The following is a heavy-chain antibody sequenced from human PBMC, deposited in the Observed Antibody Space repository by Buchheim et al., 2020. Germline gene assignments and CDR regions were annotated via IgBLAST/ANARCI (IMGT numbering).Heavy chain of an antibody. J-gene: IGHJ3*02. Sequence: QVQLQESGPGLVKPSQTLSLTCTVSGGSISSGGYHWSWIRQHSGKGLEWIGYIYNSGSTYYNPSLKSRVTISGDTSKNQFSLKLSSVTAADAAVYYCARAAITMIVVCAFDIWGQGT. CDR1: GGSISSGGYH. CDR3: ARAAITMIVVCAFDI. CDR2: IYNSGST. D-gene: IGHD3-22*01. V-gene: IGHV4-31*03.